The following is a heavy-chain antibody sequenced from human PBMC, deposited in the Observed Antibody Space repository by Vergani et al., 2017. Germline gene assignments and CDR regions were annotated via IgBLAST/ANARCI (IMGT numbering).Heavy chain of an antibody. CDR2: NSAYNGNT. D-gene: IGHD2-2*01. J-gene: IGHJ6*03. V-gene: IGHV1-18*01. CDR3: ARVSPSIVVLPAALHNYYYYMDV. CDR1: GYTFTSYG. Sequence: QVQLVQSGAEVKKPGASVKVSCKASGYTFTSYGISWVRQAPGQGLEWMGWNSAYNGNTNYAQKIQVRVTMTTDTYTSTAYTELRSLRSDGTAVYYCARVSPSIVVLPAALHNYYYYMDVWGKGTTVTVSS.